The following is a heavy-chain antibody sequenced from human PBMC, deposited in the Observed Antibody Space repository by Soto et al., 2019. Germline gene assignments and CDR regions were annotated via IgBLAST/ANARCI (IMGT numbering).Heavy chain of an antibody. V-gene: IGHV5-51*01. CDR2: IYPGDSDT. Sequence: PVESLKISCKGSGYSFTSYWIGWVRQMPGKGLEWLGIIYPGDSDTRYSPSFQGQVTISADKSISTAYLQWSSLKASDTAMYYCARDPLPNYDILTGYSPYFDYWGQGTLVTVSS. J-gene: IGHJ4*02. CDR3: ARDPLPNYDILTGYSPYFDY. D-gene: IGHD3-9*01. CDR1: GYSFTSYW.